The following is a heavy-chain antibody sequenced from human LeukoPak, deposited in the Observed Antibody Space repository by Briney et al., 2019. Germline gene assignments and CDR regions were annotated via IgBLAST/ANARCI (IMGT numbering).Heavy chain of an antibody. CDR1: GYTFTSYA. J-gene: IGHJ5*02. CDR3: ARDAAGSGWPRGWFDP. CDR2: INAGNGNT. V-gene: IGHV1-3*01. Sequence: GASVKVSCKASGYTFTSYAMHWVRQAPGQRLEWMGWINAGNGNTKYSQKFQGRVTITRDTSASTAYMELSSLRSEDTAVYYCARDAAGSGWPRGWFDPWGQGTLVTVSS. D-gene: IGHD6-19*01.